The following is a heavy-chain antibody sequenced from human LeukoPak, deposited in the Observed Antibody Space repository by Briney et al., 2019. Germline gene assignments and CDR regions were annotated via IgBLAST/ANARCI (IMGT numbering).Heavy chain of an antibody. CDR2: IDPSDSKI. CDR1: GYTFTNYW. J-gene: IGHJ4*02. V-gene: IGHV5-10-1*01. Sequence: GESLKISCKGSGYTFTNYWISWVRQMPGKGLEWMGRIDPSDSKINYSPSFQGHVTISADKSISSAYLQWSSLKASDTAIYYCAIFDYWGQGTLVTVSS. CDR3: AIFDY.